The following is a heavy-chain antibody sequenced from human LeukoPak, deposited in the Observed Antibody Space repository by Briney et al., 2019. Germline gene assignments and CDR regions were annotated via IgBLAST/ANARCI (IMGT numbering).Heavy chain of an antibody. V-gene: IGHV1-24*01. D-gene: IGHD6-13*01. CDR1: GYTLTELS. Sequence: ASVKVSCKVSGYTLTELSMHWVRQAPGKGLEWMGGFDPEDGETIYAQKFQGRVTMTGDTSTDTAYMELSSLRSEDTAVYYCATRRISSWAPLDYWGQGTLVTVSS. CDR3: ATRRISSWAPLDY. CDR2: FDPEDGET. J-gene: IGHJ4*02.